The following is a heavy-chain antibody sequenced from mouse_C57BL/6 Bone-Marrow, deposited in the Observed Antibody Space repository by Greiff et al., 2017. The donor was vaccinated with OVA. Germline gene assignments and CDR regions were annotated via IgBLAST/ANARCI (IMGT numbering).Heavy chain of an antibody. CDR2: ISYSGST. V-gene: IGHV3-1*01. CDR1: GYSITSGYD. Sequence: ESGPGMVKPSQSLSLTCTVTGYSITSGYDWHWIRHFPGNKLEWMGYISYSGSTNYNPSLKSRISITHDTSKTHFFLKLKSVTTEDTATYYCARELRFYYFDYWGQGTTLTVSS. CDR3: ARELRFYYFDY. J-gene: IGHJ2*01. D-gene: IGHD1-1*01.